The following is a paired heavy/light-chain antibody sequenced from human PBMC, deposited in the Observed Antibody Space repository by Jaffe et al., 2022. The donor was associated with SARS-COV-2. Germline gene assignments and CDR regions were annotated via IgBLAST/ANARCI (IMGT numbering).Heavy chain of an antibody. V-gene: IGHV4-59*01. CDR1: GGSIDPYY. CDR3: ARDGLGYCNGDNCYRATLYGMDI. CDR2: VSYSGST. J-gene: IGHJ6*02. Sequence: QVQLQESGPGLVKPSETLSLICSVSGGSIDPYYWSWIRQSPGKGLEWIGYVSYSGSTNYNPILKSRVTISIDTSKSQFSLKLMSVIAADTAVYYCARDGLGYCNGDNCYRATLYGMDIWGQGTRVTVSS. D-gene: IGHD2-15*01.
Light chain of an antibody. CDR3: QSYDSGLSGGV. V-gene: IGLV1-40*01. Sequence: QSVLTQPPSVSGAPGQRVTISCTGNSSNIGAGYDVHWYQQLPGTAPKLLIFGNNNRPSGVPDRFSGSKSGTSASLAISGLQTEDEADYYCQSYDSGLSGGVFGGGTKLTVL. J-gene: IGLJ3*02. CDR2: GNN. CDR1: SSNIGAGYD.